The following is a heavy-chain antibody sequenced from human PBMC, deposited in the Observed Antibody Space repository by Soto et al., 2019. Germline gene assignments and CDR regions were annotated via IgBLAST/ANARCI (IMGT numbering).Heavy chain of an antibody. CDR2: IIPILGIA. CDR3: ARDGYYDILTGSNWFDP. CDR1: GGTFSSYT. D-gene: IGHD3-9*01. V-gene: IGHV1-69*08. J-gene: IGHJ5*02. Sequence: QVQLVQSGAEVKKPGSSVKVSCKASGGTFSSYTISWVRQAPGQGLEWMGRIIPILGIANYAQKFQGRVTITADKSTSTAYMELSSLRSEGTAVYYCARDGYYDILTGSNWFDPWGQGTLVTVSS.